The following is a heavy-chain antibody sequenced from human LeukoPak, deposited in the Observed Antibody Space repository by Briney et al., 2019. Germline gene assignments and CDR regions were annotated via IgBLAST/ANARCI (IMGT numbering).Heavy chain of an antibody. CDR1: GFTFRDYSDYW. D-gene: IGHD5-18*01. Sequence: GGPLRLSCAASGFTFRDYSDYWMSWVRQALGKGLEWVANIKQDGSEKYYVDSVKGRFTISRDNAKNSLFLQMNSLRAEDTAVYYCARVGRYSYAHNSWGQGTLVTVSS. CDR3: ARVGRYSYAHNS. CDR2: IKQDGSEK. V-gene: IGHV3-7*01. J-gene: IGHJ4*02.